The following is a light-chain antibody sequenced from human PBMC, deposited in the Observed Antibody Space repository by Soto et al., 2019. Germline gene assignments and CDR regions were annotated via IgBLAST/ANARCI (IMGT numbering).Light chain of an antibody. Sequence: EIVLTQSPATLSLSPGERATLSCRASQSVSSYLAWYQQKPGQAPRLLIYDASNRATGIPARLSGSGSGTDFTLTISSLEPEDFAVYYCQQRSNWPRTFGQGTKV. V-gene: IGKV3-11*01. CDR2: DAS. CDR1: QSVSSY. CDR3: QQRSNWPRT. J-gene: IGKJ1*01.